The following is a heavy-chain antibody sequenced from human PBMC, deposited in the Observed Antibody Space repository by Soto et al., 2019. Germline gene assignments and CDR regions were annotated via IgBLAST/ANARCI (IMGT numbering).Heavy chain of an antibody. CDR1: GGSISSSSYY. D-gene: IGHD3-10*01. CDR2: IYYSGST. Sequence: QLQLQESGPGLVKPSETLSLTCTVSGGSISSSSYYWGWIRQPPGKGLEWIGSIYYSGSTYYNPSLKSRVTISVDTSKNQCSLKLSSVTAADTAVYYCARLSPVSGSYYNAHALDVWGKGTTVTVSS. V-gene: IGHV4-39*01. J-gene: IGHJ6*04. CDR3: ARLSPVSGSYYNAHALDV.